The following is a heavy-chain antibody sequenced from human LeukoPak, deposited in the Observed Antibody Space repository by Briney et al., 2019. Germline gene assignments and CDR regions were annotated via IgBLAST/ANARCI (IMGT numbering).Heavy chain of an antibody. V-gene: IGHV4-61*01. Sequence: SETLSLTCTVSGGSLSSGSYYWRWIRQPPGKGLEWIGYIYYSGSTNYHPSLKSRVTISVDPSKHQFSLKLSSVTAADAAVYYCARVPGGGTAANWGQGTMVTVSS. CDR1: GGSLSSGSYY. CDR3: ARVPGGGTAAN. CDR2: IYYSGST. J-gene: IGHJ3*01. D-gene: IGHD1-7*01.